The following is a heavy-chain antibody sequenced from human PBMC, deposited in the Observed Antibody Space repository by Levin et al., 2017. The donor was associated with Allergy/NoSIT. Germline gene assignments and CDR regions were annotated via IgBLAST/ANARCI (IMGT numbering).Heavy chain of an antibody. V-gene: IGHV4-59*01. D-gene: IGHD3-16*01. Sequence: SETLSLTCTVSNGSITPYYWSWIRQSPGGGLEWIGFIKDDGFTNYNPSLSGRATLSMDTSKQQFSLSLTSVTAADTAGYFCARGGGFIGFFDFWGQGALVTVSS. CDR1: NGSITPYY. CDR3: ARGGGFIGFFDF. J-gene: IGHJ4*02. CDR2: IKDDGFT.